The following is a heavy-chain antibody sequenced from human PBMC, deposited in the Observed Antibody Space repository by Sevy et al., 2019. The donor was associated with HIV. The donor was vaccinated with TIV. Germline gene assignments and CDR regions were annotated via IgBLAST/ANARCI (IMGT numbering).Heavy chain of an antibody. D-gene: IGHD3-3*01. J-gene: IGHJ4*02. CDR2: IYHSGST. V-gene: IGHV4-30-2*01. CDR3: ARALYDFWSGYYQPTFDY. CDR1: GGTISSGGYS. Sequence: SETLSLTCAVSGGTISSGGYSWSWIRQPPGKGLVWIGYIYHSGSTYYNPSLKSRVTISVDRTNNQYSLKLSPVTAADTAKYYCARALYDFWSGYYQPTFDYWGQGTLVTVSS.